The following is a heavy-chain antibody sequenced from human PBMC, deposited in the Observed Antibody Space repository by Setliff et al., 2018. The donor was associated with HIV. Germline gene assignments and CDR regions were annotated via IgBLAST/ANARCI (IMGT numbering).Heavy chain of an antibody. CDR2: ISYTGIT. J-gene: IGHJ4*02. CDR3: ARHSPSDY. Sequence: SETLSLTCTVSGGSISSTSYYWGWIRQPPGTGLEWIGSISYTGITNYNPSLKSRVTMSVDTSKNQFSLRLTSVTAADTAVYYCARHSPSDYWGQGTLVTVSS. CDR1: GGSISSTSYY. V-gene: IGHV4-39*01.